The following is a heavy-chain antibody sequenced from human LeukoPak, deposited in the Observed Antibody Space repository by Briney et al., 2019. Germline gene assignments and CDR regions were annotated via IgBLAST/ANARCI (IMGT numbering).Heavy chain of an antibody. V-gene: IGHV3-33*06. CDR1: GFTFSSYG. D-gene: IGHD3-22*01. CDR2: IWYDGSNK. CDR3: AKDTDYDSSGYSPH. Sequence: GGSLRLSCVASGFTFSSYGMHWVRQAPGKGLEWVAVIWYDGSNKYYADSVKGRFTISRDNSKNTLYLQMNSLRAEDTAVYYCAKDTDYDSSGYSPHWGQGTLVTVSS. J-gene: IGHJ4*02.